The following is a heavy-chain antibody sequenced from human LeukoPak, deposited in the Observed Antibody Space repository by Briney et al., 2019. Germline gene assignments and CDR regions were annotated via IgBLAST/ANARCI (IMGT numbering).Heavy chain of an antibody. D-gene: IGHD1-26*01. Sequence: GGSLRLSCAMSGVTNSMSWVRQAPGKGLEWVSSISASGGGTHYTGSVKGRFTISRDNSKKTIYLQMNTLRVDDTAKYFCAAWDPNFYYMDVWGKENTGTVSS. CDR3: AAWDPNFYYMDV. V-gene: IGHV3-23*01. J-gene: IGHJ6*03. CDR1: GVTNS. CDR2: ISASGGGT.